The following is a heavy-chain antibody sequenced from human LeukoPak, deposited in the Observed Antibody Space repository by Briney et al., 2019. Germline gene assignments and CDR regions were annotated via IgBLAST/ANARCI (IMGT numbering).Heavy chain of an antibody. J-gene: IGHJ4*02. CDR3: AREDGGYDLPYYFDY. Sequence: ASVKVSCKVSGYTLTELSMHWVRQAPGQGLEWMGRIIPILGIANYAQKFQGRVTITADKSTSTAYMELSSLRSEDTAVYYCAREDGGYDLPYYFDYWGQGTLVTVSS. D-gene: IGHD5-12*01. CDR1: GYTLTELS. CDR2: IIPILGIA. V-gene: IGHV1-69*04.